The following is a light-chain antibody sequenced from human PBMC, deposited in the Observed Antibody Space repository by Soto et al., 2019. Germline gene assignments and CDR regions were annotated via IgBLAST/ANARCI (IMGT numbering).Light chain of an antibody. CDR2: EAS. Sequence: EIVLTQSPATLSLSPGERATLSCRASQSVSSYLAWYQQKPGQAPRLLMYEASNRATGIPARFSGGGSGTDFTLTITTLEPEDFAIYYCHQRHSWPRTFGQGTTLEMK. CDR1: QSVSSY. CDR3: HQRHSWPRT. J-gene: IGKJ2*01. V-gene: IGKV3-11*01.